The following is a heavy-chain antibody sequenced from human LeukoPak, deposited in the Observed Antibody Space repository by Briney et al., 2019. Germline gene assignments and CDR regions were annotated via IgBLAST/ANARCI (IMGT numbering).Heavy chain of an antibody. CDR1: AGSISSTSYY. CDR3: ARQPAYYYDRSGYYSGAFDI. CDR2: IYYSGST. V-gene: IGHV4-39*01. Sequence: PSETLSLTCTVSAGSISSTSYYWGWIRQPPGKGLEWIGSIYYSGSTYYNPSLKSRVTISVDTSKNRFSLRLSSVTAADTAVYYCARQPAYYYDRSGYYSGAFDIWGQGTVVTVSS. J-gene: IGHJ3*02. D-gene: IGHD3-22*01.